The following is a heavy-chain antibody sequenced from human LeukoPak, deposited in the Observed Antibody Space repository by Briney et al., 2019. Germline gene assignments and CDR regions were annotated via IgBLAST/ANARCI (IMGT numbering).Heavy chain of an antibody. D-gene: IGHD3-22*01. CDR1: GGSISSYY. Sequence: NPSETRSLTCTVSGGSISSYYWSWIRQPAGKGLEWIGRIYTSGSTNYNPSLKSRVTMSVDTSKNQFSLKLSSVTAADTAVYSCARVVAPRSGYYLDAFDIWGQGTMVTVSS. CDR2: IYTSGST. CDR3: ARVVAPRSGYYLDAFDI. V-gene: IGHV4-4*07. J-gene: IGHJ3*02.